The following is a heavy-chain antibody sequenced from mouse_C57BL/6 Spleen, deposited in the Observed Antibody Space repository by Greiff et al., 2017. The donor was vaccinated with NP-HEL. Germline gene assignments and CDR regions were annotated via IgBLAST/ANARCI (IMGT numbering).Heavy chain of an antibody. D-gene: IGHD2-5*01. Sequence: VQLQQPGAELVKPGASVKLSCKASGYTFTSYWMHWVKQRPGQGLEWIGMIHPNSGSTNYNEKFKSKATLTVDKSSSTAYMQLSSLTSEDSAVYYCAKPYYSNYYFDYWGQGTTLTVSS. CDR3: AKPYYSNYYFDY. V-gene: IGHV1-64*01. CDR2: IHPNSGST. J-gene: IGHJ2*01. CDR1: GYTFTSYW.